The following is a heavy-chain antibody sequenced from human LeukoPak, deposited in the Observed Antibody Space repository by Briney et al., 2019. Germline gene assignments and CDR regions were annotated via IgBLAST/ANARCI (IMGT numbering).Heavy chain of an antibody. CDR1: GFAFSVYA. CDR2: INANSGTT. V-gene: IGHV3-23*01. CDR3: AKPISGGLAVTADWFHP. Sequence: GGSLRLSCTASGFAFSVYAMSWLRQPPGKGLEWVSTINANSGTTSYAASVRGRFTISRDNSKNTLYLQLNTLRADDTTTYYCAKPISGGLAVTADWFHPWGQGTLVVVSS. D-gene: IGHD6-19*01. J-gene: IGHJ5*01.